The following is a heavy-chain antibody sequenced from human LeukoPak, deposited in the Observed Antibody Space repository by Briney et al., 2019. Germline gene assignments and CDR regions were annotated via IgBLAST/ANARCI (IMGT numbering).Heavy chain of an antibody. Sequence: PGRSLRLSCAASGFTFSSYWMHWVRQAPGKGLVWVSRINSDGSSTSYADSVKGRFTISRDNAKNSLYLQMNSLRAEDTALYYCAKGKGSGRLQTAFDIWGQGTMVTVSS. CDR1: GFTFSSYW. CDR3: AKGKGSGRLQTAFDI. V-gene: IGHV3-74*01. CDR2: INSDGSST. D-gene: IGHD3-10*01. J-gene: IGHJ3*02.